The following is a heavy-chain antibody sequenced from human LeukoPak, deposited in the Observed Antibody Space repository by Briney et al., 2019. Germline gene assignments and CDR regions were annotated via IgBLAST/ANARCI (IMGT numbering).Heavy chain of an antibody. Sequence: PGGSLRLSCAASGFTFSTYTMTWVRQAPGKGLEWVSSISRSSTYTFYADSVKGRFTISRDDAKNSLFLQMSSLRAEDTAVYYCARVGLVLDPAAISYYDSWGQGTLVTVSS. D-gene: IGHD2-2*02. V-gene: IGHV3-21*06. CDR2: ISRSSTYT. CDR3: ARVGLVLDPAAISYYDS. CDR1: GFTFSTYT. J-gene: IGHJ4*02.